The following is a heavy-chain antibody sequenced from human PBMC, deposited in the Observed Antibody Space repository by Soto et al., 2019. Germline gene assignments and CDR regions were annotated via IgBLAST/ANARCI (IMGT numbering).Heavy chain of an antibody. CDR1: GFTFSSYA. CDR3: AREYYYVESPGTDY. D-gene: IGHD3-16*01. V-gene: IGHV3-23*01. CDR2: ISGSGVST. J-gene: IGHJ4*02. Sequence: TGGSLRLSCAASGFTFSSYAMNWVRQAPGKGLEWVSGISGSGVSTYYVDSVKGRFTISRDNAKNSLYLQMNSLRAEDTAVYYCAREYYYVESPGTDYWGQGTLVTVSS.